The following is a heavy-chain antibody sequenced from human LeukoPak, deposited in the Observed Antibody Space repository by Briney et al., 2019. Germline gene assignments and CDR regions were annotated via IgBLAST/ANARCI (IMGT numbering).Heavy chain of an antibody. J-gene: IGHJ3*02. CDR2: ISYDGDNK. V-gene: IGHV3-30*18. Sequence: GRSLRLSCAASGFTFSTYAMYWVRQAPGKGLEWVAVISYDGDNKYFADSVKGRFTISRDNSKNTLYLQMNSLRAEDTAVYYCAKDRLLLARGVIDAFDIWGQGTMVTVSS. D-gene: IGHD3-10*01. CDR1: GFTFSTYA. CDR3: AKDRLLLARGVIDAFDI.